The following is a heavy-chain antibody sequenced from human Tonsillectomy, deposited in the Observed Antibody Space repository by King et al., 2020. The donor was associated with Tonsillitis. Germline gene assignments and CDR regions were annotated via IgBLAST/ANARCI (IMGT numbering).Heavy chain of an antibody. J-gene: IGHJ4*02. D-gene: IGHD3-22*01. Sequence: VQLVESGGGLVQPGGSLRLSCAASGFTFSSYAMYWVRPAPGKGLEWVSGISGSGGITYYADSVKGRFTISRDNSKNTLYLQMNSLRAEDTAVYYCAKDLIVVVITTSFGYWGQGTLVTVSS. CDR1: GFTFSSYA. V-gene: IGHV3-23*04. CDR2: ISGSGGIT. CDR3: AKDLIVVVITTSFGY.